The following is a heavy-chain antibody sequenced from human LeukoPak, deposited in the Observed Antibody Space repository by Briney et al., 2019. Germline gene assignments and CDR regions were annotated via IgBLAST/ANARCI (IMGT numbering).Heavy chain of an antibody. CDR1: GGSISRSFYY. V-gene: IGHV4-39*01. J-gene: IGHJ4*02. CDR3: ARAPGDYVQNVSGDY. CDR2: IYYSDSGTM. Sequence: SETLSLTCTVSGGSISRSFYYWGWIRQSPGKGLEWIGSIYYSDSGTMYYNPSLKSRVTMSADTSKNQFSLKLSSVTAADTAVYYCARAPGDYVQNVSGDYWGQGTLVTVSS. D-gene: IGHD4-17*01.